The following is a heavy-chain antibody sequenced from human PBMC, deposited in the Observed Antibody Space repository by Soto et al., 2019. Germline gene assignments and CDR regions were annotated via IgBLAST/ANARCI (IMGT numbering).Heavy chain of an antibody. CDR3: VRGGSTHYYYGLDV. CDR1: GGSISGFF. V-gene: IGHV4-59*10. CDR2: VSASGST. D-gene: IGHD1-1*01. Sequence: SETLSLTCAVSGGSISGFFWTWVRQPPGMPLEGLGHVSASGSTVYNPSLQSRLTLSLDVSKNRFSLELTSVTAADTATYFCVRGGSTHYYYGLDVWGQGTTVTVSS. J-gene: IGHJ6*02.